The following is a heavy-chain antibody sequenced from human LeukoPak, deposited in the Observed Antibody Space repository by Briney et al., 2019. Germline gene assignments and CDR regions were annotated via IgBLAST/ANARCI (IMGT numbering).Heavy chain of an antibody. CDR2: ISGRSSHI. CDR3: GRAFPPLRTSSAGDL. V-gene: IGHV3-21*01. Sequence: PGGSLRLSCSASGFSFSDYDMNWVRQAPGKGLEWVSAISGRSSHIYYGESVKGRFTISRDNAKNSLYLQMDSLGVEDTAIYYCGRAFPPLRTSSAGDLWGQGTLVIVSS. J-gene: IGHJ1*01. CDR1: GFSFSDYD. D-gene: IGHD3-16*01.